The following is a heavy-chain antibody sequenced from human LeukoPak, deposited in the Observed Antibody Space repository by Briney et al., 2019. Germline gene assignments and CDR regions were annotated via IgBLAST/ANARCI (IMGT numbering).Heavy chain of an antibody. CDR3: ARVLRPGTQKTLFDP. CDR2: IYYSGST. J-gene: IGHJ5*02. D-gene: IGHD1-1*01. Sequence: PSETLSLTCTVSGGSISSSSYYWGWIRQPPGKGLEWIGYIYYSGSTNYNPSLKSRVTISVDTSKNQFSLKLSSVTAADTAVYYCARVLRPGTQKTLFDPWGQGTLVTVSS. V-gene: IGHV4-61*05. CDR1: GGSISSSSYY.